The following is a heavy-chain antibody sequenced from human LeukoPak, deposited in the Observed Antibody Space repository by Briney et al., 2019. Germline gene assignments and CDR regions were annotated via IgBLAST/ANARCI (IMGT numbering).Heavy chain of an antibody. J-gene: IGHJ4*02. Sequence: PGASVKVSCKASGGTFSSYAISWVRQAPGQGLEWVGGIIPIFGTANYAQKFQGRVTITTDESTSTAYMELSSLRSEDTAVYYCARGRYSSGWLFDYWGQGTLVTVSS. V-gene: IGHV1-69*05. CDR3: ARGRYSSGWLFDY. D-gene: IGHD6-19*01. CDR1: GGTFSSYA. CDR2: IIPIFGTA.